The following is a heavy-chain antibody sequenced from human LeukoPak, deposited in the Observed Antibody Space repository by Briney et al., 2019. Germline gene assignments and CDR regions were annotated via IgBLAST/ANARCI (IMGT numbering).Heavy chain of an antibody. CDR2: INWNGGNA. CDR3: ARRFLYSSSWFFDL. CDR1: GFTFDEYG. V-gene: IGHV3-20*04. Sequence: GGSLRLSCAASGFTFDEYGMNWVRQVPGKGLECVSGINWNGGNAGYAGSVKGRFTISRDNAKNSLYLQMDSLTAEDTALYYCARRFLYSSSWFFDLWGQGTLVTVSS. J-gene: IGHJ4*02. D-gene: IGHD6-13*01.